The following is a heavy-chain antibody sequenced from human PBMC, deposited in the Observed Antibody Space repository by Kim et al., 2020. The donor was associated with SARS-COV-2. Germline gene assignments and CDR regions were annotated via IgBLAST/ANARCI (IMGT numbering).Heavy chain of an antibody. CDR1: GYTFTGYY. J-gene: IGHJ6*02. CDR3: ARDNWHSGSYWGGYYYGMDV. D-gene: IGHD1-26*01. CDR2: INPNSGGT. Sequence: ASVKVSCKASGYTFTGYYMHWVRQAPGQGLEWMGWINPNSGGTNYAQKFQGRVTMTRDTSISTAYMELSRLRSDDTAVYYCARDNWHSGSYWGGYYYGMDVWGQGTTVTVSS. V-gene: IGHV1-2*02.